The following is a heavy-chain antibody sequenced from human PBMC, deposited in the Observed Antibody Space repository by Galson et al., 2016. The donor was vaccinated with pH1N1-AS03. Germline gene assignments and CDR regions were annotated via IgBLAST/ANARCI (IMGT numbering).Heavy chain of an antibody. J-gene: IGHJ4*02. CDR2: IKQDGSES. CDR1: GFTFTDFW. D-gene: IGHD7-27*01. Sequence: SLRLSCAASGFTFTDFWMCWVRLAPGKGLEWVANIKQDGSESYYVESVQGRFTISRDNAKNSLYLQMDSLRAEDRAVFYCARTNWFDYLGQGKLVTVSS. CDR3: ARTNWFDY. V-gene: IGHV3-7*01.